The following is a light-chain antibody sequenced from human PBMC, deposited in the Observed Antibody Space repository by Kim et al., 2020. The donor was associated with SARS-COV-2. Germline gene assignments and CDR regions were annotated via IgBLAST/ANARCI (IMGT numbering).Light chain of an antibody. CDR1: QSVSSN. CDR2: GAS. Sequence: EIVMTQSPATLSVSPGERATLSCRASQSVSSNLAWYQQKPGQAPRLLIYGASTRATGIPARFSGSGSGTEFTLTISSLQSVDFAVYYCQQYNNLWTFGQGTKVDIK. CDR3: QQYNNLWT. J-gene: IGKJ1*01. V-gene: IGKV3-15*01.